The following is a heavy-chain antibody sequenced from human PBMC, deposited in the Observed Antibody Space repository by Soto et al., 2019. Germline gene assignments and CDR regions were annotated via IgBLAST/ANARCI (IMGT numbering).Heavy chain of an antibody. CDR3: ARDRYYDILTGYYYGMDV. D-gene: IGHD3-9*01. Sequence: HPGGSLRLSCAASGFTVSSNYMSWVRQAPGKGLEWVSVIYSGGSTYYADSVKGRFTISRDNSKNTLYLQMNSLRAEDTAVYYCARDRYYDILTGYYYGMDVWGQGTTVTVSS. CDR2: IYSGGST. CDR1: GFTVSSNY. J-gene: IGHJ6*02. V-gene: IGHV3-53*01.